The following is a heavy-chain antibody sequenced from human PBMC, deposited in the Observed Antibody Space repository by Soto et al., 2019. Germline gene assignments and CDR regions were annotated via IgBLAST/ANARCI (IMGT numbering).Heavy chain of an antibody. D-gene: IGHD3-16*01. CDR2: ISHSGTV. CDR3: ARDYDGFDY. Sequence: PSETLSLTCDVSSVSITSSNWWTWVRQPPGKGLEWLGKISHSGTVNYNATLRSRVTISVDKPKNQLSLKLMSVTAADTAVYYCARDYDGFDYWGPGILVNVSS. J-gene: IGHJ4*02. V-gene: IGHV4-4*02. CDR1: SVSITSSNW.